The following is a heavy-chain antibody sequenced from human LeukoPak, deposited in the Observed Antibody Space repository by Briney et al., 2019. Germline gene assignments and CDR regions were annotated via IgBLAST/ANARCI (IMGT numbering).Heavy chain of an antibody. CDR3: ARDFSGDEWYYFDY. J-gene: IGHJ4*02. Sequence: GGSLRLSCAVSGFTFSTYWMSWVRQAPGKGLEWVANIKEDGSEKYYVDSVKGRFTISRDNSKNSLYLQMNSLRVEDTAVYYCARDFSGDEWYYFDYWGQGTLVTVSS. CDR1: GFTFSTYW. CDR2: IKEDGSEK. D-gene: IGHD3-3*01. V-gene: IGHV3-7*01.